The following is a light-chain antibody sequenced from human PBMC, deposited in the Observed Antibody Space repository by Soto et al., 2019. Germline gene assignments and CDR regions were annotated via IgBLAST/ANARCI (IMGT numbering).Light chain of an antibody. CDR1: QSISAW. V-gene: IGKV1-5*03. CDR2: KAS. Sequence: DNKMTQSPSTLSASVGDRVSINCRARQSISAWVAWYQQKPGKAPRLLIYKASTLEIGVPSRFSGSGSGTEFTLTIGSLQPDDVATYYCQQYNDYSWTYGQGTKV. J-gene: IGKJ1*01. CDR3: QQYNDYSWT.